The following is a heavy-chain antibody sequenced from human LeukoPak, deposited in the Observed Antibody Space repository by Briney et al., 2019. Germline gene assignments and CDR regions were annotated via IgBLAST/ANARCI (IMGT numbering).Heavy chain of an antibody. CDR2: INNSGST. V-gene: IGHV4-34*01. J-gene: IGHJ4*02. CDR3: ARGGAALVYLD. D-gene: IGHD6-6*01. Sequence: PSETLSLTCAVYGGSFRGYYWSWVPQPPGEGLEWIGEINNSGSTNYNPSLKSRVTISVDTSKNQFSLKLSTVTAADTAVYYCARGGAALVYLDWGQGTLVTVSS. CDR1: GGSFRGYY.